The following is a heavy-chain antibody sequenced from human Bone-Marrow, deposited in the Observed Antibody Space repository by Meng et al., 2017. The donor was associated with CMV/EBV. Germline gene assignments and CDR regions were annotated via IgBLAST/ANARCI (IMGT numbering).Heavy chain of an antibody. J-gene: IGHJ6*02. V-gene: IGHV3-48*03. CDR3: ARPFGQSVGYYGMDV. CDR2: ISSSGSTI. Sequence: GESLKISCAASGFTFSSYEMNWVRQAPGKGLEWVSYISSSGSTIYYADSVKGRFTISRDNAKNSLYLQMNSLRAEDTAVYYCARPFGQSVGYYGMDVWGQGTTVTVS. CDR1: GFTFSSYE. D-gene: IGHD3-16*01.